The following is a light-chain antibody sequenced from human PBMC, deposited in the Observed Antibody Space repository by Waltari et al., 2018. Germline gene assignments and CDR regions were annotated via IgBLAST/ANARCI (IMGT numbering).Light chain of an antibody. CDR3: SSYTSTSTLVL. V-gene: IGLV2-14*01. CDR2: GVD. CDR1: RSDPGGYND. Sequence: QSALTQPAAVSASPGHSITISCTGTRSDPGGYNDVSWYQQHPEQVPKLTSSGSQHHPDKPHKLIISGVDNRPSGISNRFSGFKSGDTAYLTISGLQAEDEADYYCSSYTSTSTLVLFGGGTKLTVL. J-gene: IGLJ2*01.